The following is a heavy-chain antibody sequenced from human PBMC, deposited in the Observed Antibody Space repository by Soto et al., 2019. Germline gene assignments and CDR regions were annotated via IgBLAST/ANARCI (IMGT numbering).Heavy chain of an antibody. CDR1: GFTFSSYG. CDR3: ARDCAGYSSGCYQRGGFDY. Sequence: QVQLVESGGGGVQPGRSLRLSCAAAGFTFSSYGMHWVRQAPGKGLEWVAVIWYDGSNKYYTDSVKGRLTTSRDNSKNTLYLPTNSLRAEDTAVYYCARDCAGYSSGCYQRGGFDYWGQGTLVTVSS. CDR2: IWYDGSNK. J-gene: IGHJ4*02. V-gene: IGHV3-33*01. D-gene: IGHD6-19*01.